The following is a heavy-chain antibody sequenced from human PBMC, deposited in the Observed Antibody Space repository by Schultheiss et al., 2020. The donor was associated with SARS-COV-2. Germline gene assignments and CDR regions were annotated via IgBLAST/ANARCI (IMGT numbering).Heavy chain of an antibody. CDR3: ARDFGNYVDY. CDR1: GYTFTGYY. J-gene: IGHJ4*02. V-gene: IGHV1-18*04. Sequence: ASVKVSCKASGYTFTGYYMHWVRQAPGQGLEWMGWISAYNGNTNYAQKLQGRVTMTTDTSTSTAYMELRSLRSDDTAVYYCARDFGNYVDYWGQGTLVTVSS. D-gene: IGHD3-10*01. CDR2: ISAYNGNT.